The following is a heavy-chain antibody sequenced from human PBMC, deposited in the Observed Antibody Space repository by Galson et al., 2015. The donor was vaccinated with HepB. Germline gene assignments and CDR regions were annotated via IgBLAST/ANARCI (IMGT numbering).Heavy chain of an antibody. J-gene: IGHJ4*02. CDR3: VRSVAVAGYPHFDY. D-gene: IGHD6-19*01. CDR2: TYYRSKWYI. Sequence: CAISGDSVSSNSATWNWIRQSPARGLEWLGRTYYRSKWYIAYAVSVRSRITINPDTSKNQFSLQLNSVTPEDTAVYYCVRSVAVAGYPHFDYWGQGTLVTVSS. CDR1: GDSVSSNSAT. V-gene: IGHV6-1*01.